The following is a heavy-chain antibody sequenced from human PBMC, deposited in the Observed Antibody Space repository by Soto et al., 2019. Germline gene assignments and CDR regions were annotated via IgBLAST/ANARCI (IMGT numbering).Heavy chain of an antibody. CDR2: IYSSGAA. J-gene: IGHJ4*02. CDR3: ARVPYLHYYGDYYFDS. V-gene: IGHV4-30-4*08. D-gene: IGHD4-17*01. Sequence: WTWIRQPPGRGLEWIGYIYSSGAAYYYPSLKSRLTISSDTSKNHFSLKLTSLSAADTAVYYCARVPYLHYYGDYYFDSWGQGTLVTVSS.